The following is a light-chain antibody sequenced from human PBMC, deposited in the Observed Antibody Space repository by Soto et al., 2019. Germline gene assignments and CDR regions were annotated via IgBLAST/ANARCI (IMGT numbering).Light chain of an antibody. J-gene: IGKJ5*01. V-gene: IGKV3-15*01. CDR3: QQYNNWLSIT. Sequence: EIVMTQSPATLSVSPGERATLSCRASQSVSSNLAWYQQKPGQAPRLLIYGASTRATGIPARFSGSGSGTEFTLTISSLQSEDFAVYYSQQYNNWLSITFGQGTRLEIK. CDR2: GAS. CDR1: QSVSSN.